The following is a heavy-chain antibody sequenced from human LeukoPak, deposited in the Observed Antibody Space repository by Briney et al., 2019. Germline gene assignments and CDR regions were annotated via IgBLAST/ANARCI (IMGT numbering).Heavy chain of an antibody. V-gene: IGHV4-39*07. Sequence: SETLSLTCTVSGVSISSSTYYWGWIRQPPGKGLEWIGSIYYSGTTYYNPSLKSRVTISVHTSKNQFSLKLISVTAADTAVYYCAVVAASWFDPWGQGTLVTVSS. CDR3: AVVAASWFDP. D-gene: IGHD2-15*01. CDR1: GVSISSSTYY. CDR2: IYYSGTT. J-gene: IGHJ5*02.